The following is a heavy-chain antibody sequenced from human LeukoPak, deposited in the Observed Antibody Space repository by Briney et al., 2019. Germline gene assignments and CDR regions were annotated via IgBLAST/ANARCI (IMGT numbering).Heavy chain of an antibody. J-gene: IGHJ4*02. CDR2: IKQDGSEK. V-gene: IGHV3-7*03. Sequence: GGSLRLSCADSGFTFSSYWMSWVRQAPGKGLEWVANIKQDGSEKYYVDSVKGRFTISRDNAKNSLYLQMNSLRAEDTAVYYCARGPPRAPYFWSGYYENYFDYWGQGTLVTVSS. CDR3: ARGPPRAPYFWSGYYENYFDY. CDR1: GFTFSSYW. D-gene: IGHD3-3*01.